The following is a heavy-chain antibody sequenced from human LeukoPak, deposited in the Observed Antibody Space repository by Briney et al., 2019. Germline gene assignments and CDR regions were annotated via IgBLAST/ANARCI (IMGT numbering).Heavy chain of an antibody. J-gene: IGHJ4*02. Sequence: GGSLRLSCAASGFTFSSYWMNWVRQAPGKGLEWVASINQDESEKYYVDSVRGRFTISRDNAKNSLYLQMNSLRAEDTAVYYCAREGGSYYFDYWGQGTLVTVSS. CDR1: GFTFSSYW. CDR2: INQDESEK. D-gene: IGHD1-26*01. CDR3: AREGGSYYFDY. V-gene: IGHV3-7*04.